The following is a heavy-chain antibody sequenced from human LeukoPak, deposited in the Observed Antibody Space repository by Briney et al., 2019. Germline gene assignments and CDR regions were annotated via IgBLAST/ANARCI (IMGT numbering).Heavy chain of an antibody. CDR1: GFTFSSYE. CDR3: ARGRTAFYGDYPYYFDY. D-gene: IGHD4-17*01. J-gene: IGHJ4*02. Sequence: GGSLRLSCVASGFTFSSYEMNWVRQAPGKGLEWLSYIGSSDSTTHYADSVKGRFTISRDNAKNSLYLQMNSLRVEDTAVYYCARGRTAFYGDYPYYFDYWGQGTLVTVSS. V-gene: IGHV3-48*03. CDR2: IGSSDSTT.